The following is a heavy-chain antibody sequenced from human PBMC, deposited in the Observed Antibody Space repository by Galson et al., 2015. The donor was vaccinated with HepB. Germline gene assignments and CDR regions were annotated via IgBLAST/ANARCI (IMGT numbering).Heavy chain of an antibody. Sequence: SLRLSCAASGFTFSSYGMHWVRQAPGKGLEWVAVISYDGSNKYYADSVKGRFTISRDNSKNTLYLQTNSLRAEDTAVYYCAKDRAISSSTPIGIDYWGQGTLVTVSS. CDR3: AKDRAISSSTPIGIDY. CDR1: GFTFSSYG. D-gene: IGHD6-6*01. CDR2: ISYDGSNK. V-gene: IGHV3-30*18. J-gene: IGHJ4*02.